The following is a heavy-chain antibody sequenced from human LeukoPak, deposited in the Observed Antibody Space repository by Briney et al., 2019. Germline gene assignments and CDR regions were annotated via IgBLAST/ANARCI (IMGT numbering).Heavy chain of an antibody. V-gene: IGHV4-34*01. J-gene: IGHJ5*02. CDR2: ISHSGST. D-gene: IGHD2-2*01. Sequence: SETLSLTCAVYGGPFSGYYWSWIRQPPGKGLEWIGEISHSGSTNYNPSLKSRVTISVDTSKNQFSLKLSSVTAADTAVYYCARLYRRGRYCSSTSCYHWFDPWGQGTLVTVSS. CDR1: GGPFSGYY. CDR3: ARLYRRGRYCSSTSCYHWFDP.